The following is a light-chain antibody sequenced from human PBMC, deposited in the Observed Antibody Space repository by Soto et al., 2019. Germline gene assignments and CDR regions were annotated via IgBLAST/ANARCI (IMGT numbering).Light chain of an antibody. Sequence: QLVLTQSPSASASLGASVKLTCTLSSGHSSYAIAWHQQQPEKGPRYLMKLNSDGSHSKGDGIPDRFSGSSSGAERYLTISSLQSEDEADYYCQTWGTGFWAVFGGGTKLTVL. CDR1: SGHSSYA. CDR3: QTWGTGFWAV. CDR2: LNSDGSH. V-gene: IGLV4-69*01. J-gene: IGLJ2*01.